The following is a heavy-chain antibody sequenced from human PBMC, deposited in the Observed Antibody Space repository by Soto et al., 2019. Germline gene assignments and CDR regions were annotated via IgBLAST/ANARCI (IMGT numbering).Heavy chain of an antibody. V-gene: IGHV1-69*02. CDR2: IIPILGIA. J-gene: IGHJ4*02. Sequence: GASVKVSCKASGGTFSSYTISWVRQAPGQGLEWMGRIIPILGIANYAQKFQGRVTITADKSTSTAYMELSSLRSEDTAVYYCAALHYYDSSGYLTPLGYWGQGTLVTVSS. D-gene: IGHD3-22*01. CDR3: AALHYYDSSGYLTPLGY. CDR1: GGTFSSYT.